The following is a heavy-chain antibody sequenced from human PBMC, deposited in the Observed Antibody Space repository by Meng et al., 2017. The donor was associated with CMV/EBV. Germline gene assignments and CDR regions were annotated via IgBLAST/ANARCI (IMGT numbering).Heavy chain of an antibody. J-gene: IGHJ4*02. Sequence: IALNESGPTLLKPTPTLTLPCTVAGVALSTSGVCVGWIRQPPEKALEWLALIYWDDDKRYSPSLKSRLTITKDTSKNQVVLTMTNMDPVDTATYYCARGGLRGFDYWGQGTLVTVSS. CDR2: IYWDDDK. D-gene: IGHD4-17*01. CDR1: GVALSTSGVC. V-gene: IGHV2-5*02. CDR3: ARGGLRGFDY.